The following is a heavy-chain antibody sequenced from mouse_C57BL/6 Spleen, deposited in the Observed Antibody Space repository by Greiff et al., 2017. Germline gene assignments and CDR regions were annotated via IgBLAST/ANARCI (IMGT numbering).Heavy chain of an antibody. CDR1: GFTFSSYA. J-gene: IGHJ3*01. CDR3: ARGYDYDWFAY. V-gene: IGHV5-4*01. Sequence: EVQGVESGGGLVKPGGSLKLSCAASGFTFSSYAMSWVRQTPEKRLEWVATISDGGSYTYYPDNVKGRFTISRDNAKNNLYLQMSHLKSEDTAMYYCARGYDYDWFAYWGQGTLVTVSA. CDR2: ISDGGSYT. D-gene: IGHD2-4*01.